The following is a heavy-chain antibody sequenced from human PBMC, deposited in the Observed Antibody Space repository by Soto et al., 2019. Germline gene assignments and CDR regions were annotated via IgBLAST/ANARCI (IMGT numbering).Heavy chain of an antibody. CDR2: ISAYNGNT. V-gene: IGHV1-18*01. J-gene: IGHJ5*02. D-gene: IGHD3-16*01. CDR1: GYTFTSYG. CDR3: ARLVGALGHWFAP. Sequence: QVQLVQSGAEVKKPGASVKVSCKASGYTFTSYGINWVRQAPGQGLEWMGRISAYNGNTKYAQKLQGRVTMTTDTPTSTAYMGVRSLRSDGTAVYYCARLVGALGHWFAPWGQGTLVTVSS.